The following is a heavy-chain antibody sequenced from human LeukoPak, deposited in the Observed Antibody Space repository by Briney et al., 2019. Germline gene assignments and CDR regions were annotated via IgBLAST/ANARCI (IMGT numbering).Heavy chain of an antibody. CDR1: GFIFSSYR. CDR2: ISSSGTYI. CDR3: ARGGVYSTSAVDY. Sequence: GGSLRLSCAASGFIFSSYRMNWVRQAPGKGLEWVSSISSSGTYIYYADSVKGRFTISRDNAKNSLYLQMNSLRADDTAVYYCARGGVYSTSAVDYWGQGTLVTVSS. D-gene: IGHD6-6*01. V-gene: IGHV3-21*01. J-gene: IGHJ4*02.